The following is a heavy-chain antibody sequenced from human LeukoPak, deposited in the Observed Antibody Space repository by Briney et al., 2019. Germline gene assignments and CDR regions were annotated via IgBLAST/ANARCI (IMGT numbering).Heavy chain of an antibody. CDR1: GFTFSTYW. CDR3: ARFLPSSRWYEYFQH. Sequence: PGGSLRLSCVASGFTFSTYWMTWIRQAPGKGLEWVASIKEDGSEKYHVDSVQGRFIISRDNANNSLFLQMNSLRAEDTAVYYCARFLPSSRWYEYFQHWGQGTLVTVSS. D-gene: IGHD6-19*01. J-gene: IGHJ1*01. CDR2: IKEDGSEK. V-gene: IGHV3-7*01.